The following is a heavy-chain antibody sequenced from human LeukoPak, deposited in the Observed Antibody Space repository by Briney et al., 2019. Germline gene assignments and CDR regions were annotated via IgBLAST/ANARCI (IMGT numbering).Heavy chain of an antibody. CDR2: INPSGGST. V-gene: IGHV1-46*01. CDR1: GYTFTSYY. J-gene: IGHJ5*02. D-gene: IGHD5-12*01. CDR3: ARDPGGYSGYDAGVWFDP. Sequence: ASVKVSCKASGYTFTSYYMHWVRQAPGQGLEWMGIINPSGGSTSYAQKFQGRVTMTRDMSTSTAYMELRSLRSDDTAVYYCARDPGGYSGYDAGVWFDPWGQGTLVTVSS.